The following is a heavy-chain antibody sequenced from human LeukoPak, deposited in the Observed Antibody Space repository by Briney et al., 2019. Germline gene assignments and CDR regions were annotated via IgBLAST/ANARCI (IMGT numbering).Heavy chain of an antibody. CDR2: ISSSGSTI. CDR3: ARVVTYDFWSGRTYYFDY. CDR1: GFTFSDYY. J-gene: IGHJ4*02. V-gene: IGHV3-11*01. D-gene: IGHD3-3*01. Sequence: PGGSLRLSCAASGFTFSDYYMSWIRQAPGKGLEWVSYISSSGSTIYYADSVKGRFTISRDNAKNSLYLQMNSLRAEDTAVYYCARVVTYDFWSGRTYYFDYWGQGTLVTVSS.